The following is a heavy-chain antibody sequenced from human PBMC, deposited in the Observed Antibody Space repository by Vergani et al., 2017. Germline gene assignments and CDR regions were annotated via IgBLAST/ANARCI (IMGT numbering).Heavy chain of an antibody. CDR1: GFTFDDYT. CDR3: AKDISGLPEYYYYYSGRNV. CDR2: LSWDGGST. D-gene: IGHD6-19*01. V-gene: IGHV3-43*01. Sequence: EVQLVESGGVVVQPGGSLRLSCAASGFTFDDYTMHWVRQAPGKGLEWVTLLSWDGGSTYYADSVKGRFTISGDNSKNSLYLQMNSLRTEDTALYYCAKDISGLPEYYYYYSGRNVWGQGTTVTVSS. J-gene: IGHJ6*02.